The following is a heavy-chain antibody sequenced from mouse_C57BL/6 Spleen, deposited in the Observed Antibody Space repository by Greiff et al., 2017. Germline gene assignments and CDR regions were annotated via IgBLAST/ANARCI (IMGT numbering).Heavy chain of an antibody. J-gene: IGHJ1*03. CDR1: GFNITDYY. D-gene: IGHD1-1*01. Sequence: VQLQQSGAELVKPGASVKLSCTASGFNITDYYMHWVKQRTEQGLEWIGRIDPEDGVTKYAPKFQGKATITADTSSNTAYLQLSSLTSEDTAVYYCARPYYGSSYWYFDVWGTGTTVTVSS. V-gene: IGHV14-2*01. CDR2: IDPEDGVT. CDR3: ARPYYGSSYWYFDV.